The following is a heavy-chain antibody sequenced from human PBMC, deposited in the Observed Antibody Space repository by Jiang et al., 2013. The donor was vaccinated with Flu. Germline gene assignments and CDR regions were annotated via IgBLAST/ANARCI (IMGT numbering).Heavy chain of an antibody. J-gene: IGHJ5*02. D-gene: IGHD2-2*02. Sequence: EVQLLESGGGLVQPGGSLRLSCAASGFTFSSYAMSWVRQAPGKGLEWASAISGSGGSTYYADSVKGRFTISRDNSKNTLYLQMNSLRAEDTAVYYCAKDRDIVVVPAAISPLGDWFDPWGQGTLVTVSS. CDR1: GFTFSSYA. CDR3: AKDRDIVVVPAAISPLGDWFDP. V-gene: IGHV3-23*01. CDR2: ISGSGGST.